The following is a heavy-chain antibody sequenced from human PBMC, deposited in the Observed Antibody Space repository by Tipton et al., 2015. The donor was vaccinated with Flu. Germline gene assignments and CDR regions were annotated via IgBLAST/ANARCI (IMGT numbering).Heavy chain of an antibody. D-gene: IGHD3-22*01. CDR3: AGQRLILDDSSGYYDY. V-gene: IGHV4-38-2*01. J-gene: IGHJ4*02. Sequence: TLSLTCAVSGYSISSGYYSGWIRQPPGKGLEWIGSIYHSGSTYYNPSLKSRVTISVDTSKNQFSLKLSSVTAADTAVYYCAGQRLILDDSSGYYDYWGQGTLVTVSS. CDR2: IYHSGST. CDR1: GYSISSGYY.